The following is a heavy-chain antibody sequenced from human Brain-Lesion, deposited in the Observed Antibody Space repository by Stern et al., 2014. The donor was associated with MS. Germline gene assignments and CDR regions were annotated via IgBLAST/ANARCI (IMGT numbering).Heavy chain of an antibody. CDR3: ARVPDYGDAFFDY. Sequence: QVQLQQWGPGLVKPSQTLSLTCTVSGGSISSGDNYWSWIRQPPGKGPEGIGYIHYSGGTYFNPSLKSPATISVDTSTQQFILKLNSMTAADTAVYYCARVPDYGDAFFDYWGQGILVTVSS. D-gene: IGHD4-17*01. CDR1: GGSISSGDNY. CDR2: IHYSGGT. V-gene: IGHV4-30-4*01. J-gene: IGHJ4*02.